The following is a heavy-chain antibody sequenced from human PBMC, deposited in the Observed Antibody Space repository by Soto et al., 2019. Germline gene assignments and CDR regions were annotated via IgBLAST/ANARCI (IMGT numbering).Heavy chain of an antibody. CDR3: ARVHSSGIFYFVDP. CDR2: IMPIFGTP. D-gene: IGHD3-10*01. Sequence: QVQLVQSGAEVKKPGSSVKVSCKASGGTFDSYVISWLRQAPGQGLEWMGGIMPIFGTPNYGQKFRGRVTISADESTSTAYLVLSSLTSDDTAVYYCARVHSSGIFYFVDPWGQGTLVTVSS. CDR1: GGTFDSYV. J-gene: IGHJ5*02. V-gene: IGHV1-69*01.